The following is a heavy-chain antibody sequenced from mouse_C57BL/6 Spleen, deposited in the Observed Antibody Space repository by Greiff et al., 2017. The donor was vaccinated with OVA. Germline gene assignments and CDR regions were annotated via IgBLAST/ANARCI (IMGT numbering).Heavy chain of an antibody. J-gene: IGHJ2*01. CDR3: ARAYVDYFDY. V-gene: IGHV1-76*01. Sequence: VQLQQSGAELVRPGASVKLSCKASGYTFTDYYINWVKQRPGQGLEWIARIYPGSGNTYYNEKFKGKATLTAEKSSSTAYMQLSSLTSEDSAVYFCARAYVDYFDYWGHGTTLTVSS. D-gene: IGHD2-12*01. CDR1: GYTFTDYY. CDR2: IYPGSGNT.